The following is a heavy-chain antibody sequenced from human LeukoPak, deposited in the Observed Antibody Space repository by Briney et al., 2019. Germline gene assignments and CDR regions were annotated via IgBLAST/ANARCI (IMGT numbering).Heavy chain of an antibody. CDR2: INQDGSEK. CDR3: ARQQLERRWFDP. V-gene: IGHV3-7*01. Sequence: GGSLRLSCAASGFTLITYWMTWVRQAPGKGLEWVANINQDGSEKYYVGSVKGRFTISRDNARNSLYLQMNSLRAEDTAVYYCARQQLERRWFDPWGQGTLVTVSS. CDR1: GFTLITYW. D-gene: IGHD1-1*01. J-gene: IGHJ5*02.